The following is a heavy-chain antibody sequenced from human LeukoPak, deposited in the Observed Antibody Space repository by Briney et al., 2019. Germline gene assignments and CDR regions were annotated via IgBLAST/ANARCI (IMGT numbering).Heavy chain of an antibody. D-gene: IGHD2-8*02. CDR3: ARSSTYWDPFDL. J-gene: IGHJ5*02. CDR1: GYTFTDYY. Sequence: ASVKVSCKASGYTFTDYYMHWVRQAPGQGLEWMGWINPNSGGTNYAQKFQGRITMTRDSSINTAFMELRSLRSDDTAKYYCARSSTYWDPFDLWGQGTLVTVSS. CDR2: INPNSGGT. V-gene: IGHV1-2*02.